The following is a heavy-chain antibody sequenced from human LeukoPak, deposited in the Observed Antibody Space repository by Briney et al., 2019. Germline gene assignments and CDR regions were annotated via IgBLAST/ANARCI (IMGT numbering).Heavy chain of an antibody. V-gene: IGHV3-30*03. J-gene: IGHJ6*02. CDR1: GFTFSSYG. D-gene: IGHD6-13*01. CDR2: ISYDGSNK. Sequence: GGSLRLSCAASGFTFSSYGMHWVRQAPGKGLEWVAVISYDGSNKYYADSVKGRFTISRDNSKNTLYLQMNSLRAEDTAVYYCARDTYSSSWYWGYYYYYGMDVWGQGTTVTVSS. CDR3: ARDTYSSSWYWGYYYYYGMDV.